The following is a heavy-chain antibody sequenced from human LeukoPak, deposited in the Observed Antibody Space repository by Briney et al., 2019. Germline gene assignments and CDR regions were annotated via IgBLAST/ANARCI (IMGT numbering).Heavy chain of an antibody. CDR3: ARPLGQGNEYGMDV. CDR1: GESFSDYY. V-gene: IGHV4-34*01. D-gene: IGHD1-1*01. Sequence: SETLSLTCAVYGESFSDYYWTWIRQPPGKGLEWIGEINHSGSTNYNPSLKSRVTISVDTSKNQFSLKLTSVTAADTAVYYCARPLGQGNEYGMDVWGQGTTVTVSS. CDR2: INHSGST. J-gene: IGHJ6*02.